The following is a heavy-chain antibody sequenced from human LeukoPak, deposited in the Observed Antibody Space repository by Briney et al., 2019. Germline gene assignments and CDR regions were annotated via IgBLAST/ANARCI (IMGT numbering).Heavy chain of an antibody. CDR1: GFTVSSNY. CDR3: AKAYSDGSGSFHYYYYGMDV. CDR2: ISWNSGSI. V-gene: IGHV3-9*01. J-gene: IGHJ6*02. Sequence: GGSLRLSCAASGFTVSSNYMSWVRQAPGKGLEWVSGISWNSGSIGYADSVKGRFTISRDNAKNSLYLQMNSLRAEDTALYYCAKAYSDGSGSFHYYYYGMDVWGQGTTVTVSS. D-gene: IGHD3-10*01.